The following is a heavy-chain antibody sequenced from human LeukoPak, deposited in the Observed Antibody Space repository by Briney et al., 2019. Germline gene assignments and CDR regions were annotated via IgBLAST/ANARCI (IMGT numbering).Heavy chain of an antibody. J-gene: IGHJ5*02. CDR3: ARHYGSGNPWVDP. D-gene: IGHD3-10*01. CDR1: GYNFTNYW. Sequence: PGESLKISCKGSGYNFTNYWIGWVRQMPGKGLEWVGIIYPGDSDTRYSPAFQGQVTISADKYISTAYLQWNSLKASDTAMYYCARHYGSGNPWVDPWGQGTLVTVSS. V-gene: IGHV5-51*01. CDR2: IYPGDSDT.